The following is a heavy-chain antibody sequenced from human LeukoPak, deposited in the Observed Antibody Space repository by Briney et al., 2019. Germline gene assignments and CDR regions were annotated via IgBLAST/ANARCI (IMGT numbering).Heavy chain of an antibody. V-gene: IGHV3-30-3*01. Sequence: GGSLRLSCAASGFTFSSYAMHWVRQAPGKGLEWVAVISYDGSNKYYADSVKGRFTISRDNSKNTLYLQMNSLRAEDTAVYYCARDAVVVAAPYYYYGMDVWGQGTTVTVSS. J-gene: IGHJ6*02. CDR1: GFTFSSYA. D-gene: IGHD2-15*01. CDR3: ARDAVVVAAPYYYYGMDV. CDR2: ISYDGSNK.